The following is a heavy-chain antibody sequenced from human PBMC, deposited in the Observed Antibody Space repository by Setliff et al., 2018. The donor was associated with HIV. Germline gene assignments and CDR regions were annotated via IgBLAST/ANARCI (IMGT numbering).Heavy chain of an antibody. CDR2: IIPILGIA. CDR3: ARDSELRAFDI. Sequence: AASVKVSCKASGGTFSSYAISWVRQAPGQGLEWMGGIIPILGIANYAQKFQGRVTITADKSTSTAYMELSSLRSEDTAVYYCARDSELRAFDIWGQGTMVTVSS. V-gene: IGHV1-69*10. J-gene: IGHJ3*02. D-gene: IGHD1-26*01. CDR1: GGTFSSYA.